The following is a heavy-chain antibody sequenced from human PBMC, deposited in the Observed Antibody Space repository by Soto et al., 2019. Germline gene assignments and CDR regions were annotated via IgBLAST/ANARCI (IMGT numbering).Heavy chain of an antibody. CDR3: AREGVGYCSGGSCENWFDP. D-gene: IGHD2-15*01. Sequence: QVQLVQSGAEVKKPGSSVKVSCKASGGTFSSYAISWVRQAPGQGLEWMGGIIPIFGTANYARKFQGRVTITADESTSTAYMELSRLRSEDTAVYYCAREGVGYCSGGSCENWFDPWGQGTLVTVSS. CDR2: IIPIFGTA. V-gene: IGHV1-69*01. CDR1: GGTFSSYA. J-gene: IGHJ5*02.